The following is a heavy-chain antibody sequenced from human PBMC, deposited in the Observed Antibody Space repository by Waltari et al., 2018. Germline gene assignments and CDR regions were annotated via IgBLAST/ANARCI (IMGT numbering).Heavy chain of an antibody. Sequence: QVQLQQWGAGLLKTSETLSLTCAVYGGSFSGYYWSWLRQPPGKGLEWIGEINHSGSTNYNPSLKSRVTISVDTSKNQFSLKLSSVTAADTAVYYCTRRAYYDILTGYSWGQGTLVTVSS. CDR2: INHSGST. J-gene: IGHJ4*02. V-gene: IGHV4-34*01. CDR1: GGSFSGYY. CDR3: TRRAYYDILTGYS. D-gene: IGHD3-9*01.